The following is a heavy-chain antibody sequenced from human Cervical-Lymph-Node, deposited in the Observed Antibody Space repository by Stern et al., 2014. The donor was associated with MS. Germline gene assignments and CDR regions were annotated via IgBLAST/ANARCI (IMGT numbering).Heavy chain of an antibody. Sequence: EVQLVESGGGLVKPGGSLRLSCAASGFTFSSYSMNWVRQAPGKGLEWVSSISSSSSYIYYADSVKGRFTISRDNAKNSLYLQMNSLRAEDTAVYYCARTGLVIKTQYNWFDPWGQGTLVTVSS. D-gene: IGHD3/OR15-3a*01. J-gene: IGHJ5*02. CDR2: ISSSSSYI. CDR1: GFTFSSYS. CDR3: ARTGLVIKTQYNWFDP. V-gene: IGHV3-21*01.